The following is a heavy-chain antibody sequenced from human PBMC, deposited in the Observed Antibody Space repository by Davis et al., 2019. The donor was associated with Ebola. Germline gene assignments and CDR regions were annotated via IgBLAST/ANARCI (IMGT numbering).Heavy chain of an antibody. CDR3: AKDLCSSTSCYRSRWFDP. CDR2: ISSSGSTI. Sequence: GESLKISCAASGFTFRSYSMSWVRQAPGRGLEWVSYISSSGSTIYYGDSVKGRFTISRDNGKNSLYLQMNSLRAEDTAVYYCAKDLCSSTSCYRSRWFDPWGQGTLVSVSS. V-gene: IGHV3-48*01. J-gene: IGHJ5*02. D-gene: IGHD2-2*02. CDR1: GFTFRSYS.